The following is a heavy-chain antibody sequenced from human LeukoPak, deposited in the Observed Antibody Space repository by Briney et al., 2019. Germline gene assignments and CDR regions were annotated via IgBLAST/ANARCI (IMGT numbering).Heavy chain of an antibody. Sequence: GGSLRLSCAASGIXFRSYWIHWVCQAPGKGLGWVSYINTDGSKTSYADSVMGRFTISRDNAKKTVYLEMNSLRAEDTAVYYCTSDTNRITTFGVVSWGQGTLVTVSS. CDR2: INTDGSKT. V-gene: IGHV3-74*01. CDR3: TSDTNRITTFGVVS. J-gene: IGHJ5*02. CDR1: GIXFRSYW. D-gene: IGHD3-3*01.